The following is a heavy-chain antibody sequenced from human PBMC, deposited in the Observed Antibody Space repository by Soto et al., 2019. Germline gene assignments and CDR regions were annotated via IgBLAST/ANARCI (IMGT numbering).Heavy chain of an antibody. CDR1: GGSLTDYK. J-gene: IGHJ5*02. D-gene: IGHD4-17*01. V-gene: IGHV4-34*01. Sequence: QVQLRQWGAGLLKPSETLSLTCVVSGGSLTDYKWTWIRQSPAKGLEWIGEIRHNGDTDSKPSLRRRLTMSLDTSKNQFSLHLSSVTSADTAVYFCAGGPDYGDYDAWGQGTLVTVSS. CDR2: IRHNGDT. CDR3: AGGPDYGDYDA.